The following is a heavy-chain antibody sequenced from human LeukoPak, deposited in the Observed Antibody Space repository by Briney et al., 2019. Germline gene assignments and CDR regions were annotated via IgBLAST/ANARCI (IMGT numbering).Heavy chain of an antibody. J-gene: IGHJ3*02. CDR1: GFTFSSYS. D-gene: IGHD2/OR15-2a*01. V-gene: IGHV3-48*01. CDR2: ISSSSSTI. CDR3: ARVLLGPHSYSDAFDI. Sequence: PGGSLRLSCAASGFTFSSYSMNWVRQAPGKGLEWVSYISSSSSTIYYADSVKGRFTISRDNAKNSLYLQMNSLRVEDTAVYYCARVLLGPHSYSDAFDIWGQGTMVTVSS.